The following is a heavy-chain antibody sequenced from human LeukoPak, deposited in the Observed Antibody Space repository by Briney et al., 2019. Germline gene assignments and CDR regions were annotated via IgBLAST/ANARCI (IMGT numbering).Heavy chain of an antibody. V-gene: IGHV3-7*01. J-gene: IGHJ5*02. D-gene: IGHD6-19*01. CDR1: GLTFSDYW. Sequence: PGGSLRLSCAVSGLTFSDYWMSWVRQAPGKGLEWVAHIKQDGSEKHYVDSVKGRFTISRDNAKNSLYLQMNSLRAEDTAVYYCARVGSSGWYWFDPWGQGTLVTVSS. CDR2: IKQDGSEK. CDR3: ARVGSSGWYWFDP.